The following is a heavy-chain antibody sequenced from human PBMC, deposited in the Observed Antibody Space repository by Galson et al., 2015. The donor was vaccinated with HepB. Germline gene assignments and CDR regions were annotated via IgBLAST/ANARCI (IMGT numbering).Heavy chain of an antibody. CDR2: INSDGSST. V-gene: IGHV3-74*01. D-gene: IGHD5-12*01. J-gene: IGHJ4*02. Sequence: SLRLSCAASGFTFSSYWMHWVRQAPGKGLVWVSRINSDGSSTSYADSVKGRFTISRDNAKNTLYLQMNSLRAEDTAVYYCARGLGYSGYPIGVDYWGQGTLVTVSS. CDR1: GFTFSSYW. CDR3: ARGLGYSGYPIGVDY.